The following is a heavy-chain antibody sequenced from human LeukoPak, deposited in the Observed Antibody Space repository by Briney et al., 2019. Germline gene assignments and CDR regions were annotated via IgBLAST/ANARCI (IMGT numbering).Heavy chain of an antibody. Sequence: GGSLRLSCAASGFTFSSYWMHWVRHAPGKGLVWVSRINSDGSSTSYADSVKGRFTISRDNAKNTLYLQMNSLRAEDTAMYYCARDGPSGGATIDYWGQGTLVTVSS. CDR1: GFTFSSYW. J-gene: IGHJ4*02. CDR3: ARDGPSGGATIDY. D-gene: IGHD1-26*01. V-gene: IGHV3-74*01. CDR2: INSDGSST.